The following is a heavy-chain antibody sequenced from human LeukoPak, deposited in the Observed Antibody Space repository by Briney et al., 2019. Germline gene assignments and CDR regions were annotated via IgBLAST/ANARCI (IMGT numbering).Heavy chain of an antibody. J-gene: IGHJ6*02. CDR3: ARGRGKRTIFGVVIIRYYYYGMDV. Sequence: GASVKVSRKASGYTFPRYDINWVRLATGQGIEWMGWMNPNSGNTGYAQKFQGRVTMNRNTSISTAYMELSSLRSEDTAVYYCARGRGKRTIFGVVIIRYYYYGMDVWGQGTTVTVSS. CDR1: GYTFPRYD. D-gene: IGHD3-3*01. V-gene: IGHV1-8*01. CDR2: MNPNSGNT.